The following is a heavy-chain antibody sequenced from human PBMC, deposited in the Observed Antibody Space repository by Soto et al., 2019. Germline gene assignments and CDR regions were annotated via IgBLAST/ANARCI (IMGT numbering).Heavy chain of an antibody. D-gene: IGHD3-10*01. CDR3: AATLVLLWFGERRFYP. V-gene: IGHV1-58*01. CDR2: TVVGSGNT. J-gene: IGHJ5*02. CDR1: GFTFTSSA. Sequence: SVKVSCKASGFTFTSSAVQWVRRARGQRLEWIGWTVVGSGNTNYAQKFQERVTITRDMSTSTAYMELSSLRSEDSAVYYCAATLVLLWFGERRFYPWGQGTLVTVSS.